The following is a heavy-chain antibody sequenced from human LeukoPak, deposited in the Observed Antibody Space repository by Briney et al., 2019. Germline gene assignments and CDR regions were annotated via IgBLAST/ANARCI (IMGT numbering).Heavy chain of an antibody. D-gene: IGHD3-22*01. V-gene: IGHV1-69*13. CDR3: ARSPSISMIVVVHPQVGAFDF. CDR1: VGTFLKWA. CDR2: IIPIFGTA. J-gene: IGHJ3*01. Sequence: ASVTDTLLSSVGTFLKWANNELRQAPGQGLEWMGGIIPIFGTANYAQKFQGRVTITADESATTAYMELNSLRSEDTAVYYCARSPSISMIVVVHPQVGAFDFWGQGAMVTVSS.